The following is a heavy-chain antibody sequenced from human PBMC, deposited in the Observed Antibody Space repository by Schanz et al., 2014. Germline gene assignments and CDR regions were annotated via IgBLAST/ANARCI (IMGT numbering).Heavy chain of an antibody. CDR3: ARVLGGDEGLDQ. CDR1: GFTFSRYW. Sequence: EVQLVESGGGLVQPGGSLRLCCVASGFTFSRYWMTWVRQAPGKGLEWVANIKQDGSAKNYVDSVKGRFTISRDNPKNSLLQQMNSLRAEDTALYYCARVLGGDEGLDQWGQGTLVTVSS. CDR2: IKQDGSAK. V-gene: IGHV3-7*01. J-gene: IGHJ4*02. D-gene: IGHD4-17*01.